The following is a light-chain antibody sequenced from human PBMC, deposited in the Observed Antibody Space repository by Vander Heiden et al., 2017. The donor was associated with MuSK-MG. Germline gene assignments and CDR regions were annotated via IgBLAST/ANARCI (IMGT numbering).Light chain of an antibody. V-gene: IGKV1-5*01. J-gene: IGKJ1*01. CDR3: QHDSSSPWT. CDR2: GAS. CDR1: QSISEY. Sequence: DIQMTQSPSTLSASLGDRVTITCRASQSISEYLAWYQHKPGQAPKLLIHGASRLESGAPTRFNGSGSGTEFTLTISSLQPDDFATYYCQHDSSSPWTFGQGTTVEVK.